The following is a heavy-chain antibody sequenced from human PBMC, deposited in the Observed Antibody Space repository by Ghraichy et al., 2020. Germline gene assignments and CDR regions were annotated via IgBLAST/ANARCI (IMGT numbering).Heavy chain of an antibody. J-gene: IGHJ3*02. V-gene: IGHV4-34*01. CDR3: ARGRYYYDSSGYKSGAFDI. Sequence: SETLSLTCAVYGGSFSGYYWSWIRQPPGKGLEWIGEINHSGSTNYNPSLKSRVTISVDTSKNQFSLKLSSVTAADTAVYYCARGRYYYDSSGYKSGAFDIWGQGTMVTVSS. D-gene: IGHD3-22*01. CDR2: INHSGST. CDR1: GGSFSGYY.